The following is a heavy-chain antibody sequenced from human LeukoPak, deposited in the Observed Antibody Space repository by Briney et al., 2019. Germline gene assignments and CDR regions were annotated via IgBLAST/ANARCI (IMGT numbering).Heavy chain of an antibody. CDR1: GYTFTGYY. D-gene: IGHD3-22*01. CDR2: IIPAFGTA. Sequence: SVKVSCKASGYTFTGYYMHWVRQAPGQGLEWMGGIIPAFGTAHYAQKFQGRVTFTTDESTTTAYMELRSLRSEDTAVYYCASEGNYDSSGYSRYNYYYMDVWGKGTAVTVSS. CDR3: ASEGNYDSSGYSRYNYYYMDV. V-gene: IGHV1-69*05. J-gene: IGHJ6*03.